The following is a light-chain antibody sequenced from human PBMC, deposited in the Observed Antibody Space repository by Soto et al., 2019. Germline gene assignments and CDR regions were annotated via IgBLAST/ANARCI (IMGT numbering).Light chain of an antibody. V-gene: IGLV2-14*01. Sequence: QSALTQPASVSGSPGQSITISCTGTSSDVGGYKYVSWYQQHPGKAPKLMIYGVSNRPSGVSNRFSGSKSGNTASLTISGLKADDEADYYCSSYTSSSTVVFGGGTKLTVL. CDR3: SSYTSSSTVV. CDR1: SSDVGGYKY. CDR2: GVS. J-gene: IGLJ2*01.